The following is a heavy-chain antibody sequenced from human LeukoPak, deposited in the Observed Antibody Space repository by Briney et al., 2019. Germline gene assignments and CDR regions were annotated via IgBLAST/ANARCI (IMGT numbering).Heavy chain of an antibody. CDR3: ARGGLGLFSGAFDI. CDR1: GYTFTSYA. CDR2: SNAGNGNT. Sequence: ASVKVSCKASGYTFTSYAMHWVRQAPGQRLEWMGWSNAGNGNTKYSQEFQGRVTITRDTSASTAYMELGSLRSEDMAVYYCARGGLGLFSGAFDIWGQGTMVTVSS. V-gene: IGHV1-3*02. J-gene: IGHJ3*02. D-gene: IGHD3-22*01.